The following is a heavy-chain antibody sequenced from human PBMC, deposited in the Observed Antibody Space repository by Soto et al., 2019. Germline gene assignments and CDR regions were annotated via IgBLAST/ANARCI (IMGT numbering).Heavy chain of an antibody. V-gene: IGHV5-51*01. Sequence: GESLKISCKGSGYYFIAYWIGWVRQMPGKGLELMGIIYPPDSDVRYSPSFQGQVTISVDKSINTAYLQWSSLKASDTATYYCARLAVTSSTHFDYWGQGTPVTGSS. J-gene: IGHJ4*02. CDR1: GYYFIAYW. CDR3: ARLAVTSSTHFDY. CDR2: IYPPDSDV. D-gene: IGHD2-21*02.